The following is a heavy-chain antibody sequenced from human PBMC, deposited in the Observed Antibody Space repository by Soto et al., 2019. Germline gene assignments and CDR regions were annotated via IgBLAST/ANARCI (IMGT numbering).Heavy chain of an antibody. J-gene: IGHJ6*02. CDR3: ARSFPYYYDSSGYDYYYYGMDV. Sequence: PSETLSLTCTVSGGTISSYYWSWIRQPPGKGLEWIGYIYYSGSTNYNPSLKSRVTISVDTSKNQFSLKLSSVTAADTAVYYCARSFPYYYDSSGYDYYYYGMDVWGQGTTVT. V-gene: IGHV4-59*08. D-gene: IGHD3-22*01. CDR2: IYYSGST. CDR1: GGTISSYY.